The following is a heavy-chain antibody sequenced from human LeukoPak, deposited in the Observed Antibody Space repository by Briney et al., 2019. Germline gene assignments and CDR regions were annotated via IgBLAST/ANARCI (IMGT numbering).Heavy chain of an antibody. CDR3: ARLYYSDSTGYYYP. J-gene: IGHJ5*02. D-gene: IGHD3-22*01. CDR2: ISSTSSTI. V-gene: IGHV3-48*04. CDR1: GFTVSSYS. Sequence: GGSLRLSCAASGFTVSSYSLSWVRQAPGKGLEWVSYISSTSSTIYYADSVKGRFTISRNNAKNSLYLQMNSLRAEATAVSYCARLYYSDSTGYYYPWGQGTQVTVSS.